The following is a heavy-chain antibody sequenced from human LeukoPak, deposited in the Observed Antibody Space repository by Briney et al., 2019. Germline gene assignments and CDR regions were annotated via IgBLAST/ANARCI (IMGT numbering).Heavy chain of an antibody. J-gene: IGHJ6*03. CDR1: GFTFSSYG. CDR2: IRYDGSNK. Sequence: GGSLRLSCAASGFTFSSYGMHWVRQAPGKGLEWVAFIRYDGSNKYYADSVKGRFTISRDNSKNTLYLQMNSLRAEDTAVYYCAKDVGARTYYYMDVWGKGATVTVSS. CDR3: AKDVGARTYYYMDV. V-gene: IGHV3-30*02.